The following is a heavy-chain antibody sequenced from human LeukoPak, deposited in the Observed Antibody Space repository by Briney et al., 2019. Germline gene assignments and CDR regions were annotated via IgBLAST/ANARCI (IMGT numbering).Heavy chain of an antibody. D-gene: IGHD1-26*01. CDR3: ARVAASGSYGYYYYAMDV. V-gene: IGHV1-18*01. J-gene: IGHJ6*02. CDR2: IDSYNGNT. Sequence: ASVKVSCKASGYKFSDYGVSWVRQAPGQGLEWMGWIDSYNGNTKYAQKLQGRVTMTTDTSTSTAYMELRSLRSDDTAVYYCARVAASGSYGYYYYAMDVWGQGTTVTVSS. CDR1: GYKFSDYG.